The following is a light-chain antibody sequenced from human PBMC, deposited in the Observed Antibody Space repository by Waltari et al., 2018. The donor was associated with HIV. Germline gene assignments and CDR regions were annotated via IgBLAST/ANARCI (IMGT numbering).Light chain of an antibody. CDR2: RDT. V-gene: IGLV3-25*03. CDR1: ALPKRY. CDR3: QSTDSSGVYWV. Sequence: SYELTQPPSVSVSPGQTARVTCSRDALPKRYAYWYQQRPGQAPVLLIFRDTERPSGIPERFSSSSSGTTVTLTIRAVQAEDEADYYCQSTDSSGVYWVFGGGTTLTVL. J-gene: IGLJ3*02.